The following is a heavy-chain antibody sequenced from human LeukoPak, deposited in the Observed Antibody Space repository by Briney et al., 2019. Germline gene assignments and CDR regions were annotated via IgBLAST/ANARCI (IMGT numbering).Heavy chain of an antibody. CDR3: ARASYYDFWSGYYKPDDAFDI. D-gene: IGHD3-3*01. V-gene: IGHV4-34*01. CDR1: GGSFSGYY. Sequence: NTSETLSLTCAVYGGSFSGYYWSWIRQPPVKGLEWIGEINHSGSTNYNPSLKSRVTISVDTSKNQFSLKLSSVTAADTAVYYCARASYYDFWSGYYKPDDAFDIWGQGTMVTVSS. J-gene: IGHJ3*02. CDR2: INHSGST.